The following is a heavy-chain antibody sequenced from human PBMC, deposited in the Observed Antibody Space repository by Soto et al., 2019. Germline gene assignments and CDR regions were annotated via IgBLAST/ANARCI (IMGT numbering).Heavy chain of an antibody. CDR2: FIPRIDKI. V-gene: IGHV1-69*18. CDR3: ARGWVEEAFDI. Sequence: QVQLVQSGAEVKKPGSSVTVSCTASGGTLTSFNIYWVRQAPGQGFEWMGSFIPRIDKINYAQKCQGRVTLSAYESSNPAYLELSSLTADDTAVYYCARGWVEEAFDIWGQGTLVTMSS. D-gene: IGHD2-15*01. J-gene: IGHJ3*02. CDR1: GGTLTSFN.